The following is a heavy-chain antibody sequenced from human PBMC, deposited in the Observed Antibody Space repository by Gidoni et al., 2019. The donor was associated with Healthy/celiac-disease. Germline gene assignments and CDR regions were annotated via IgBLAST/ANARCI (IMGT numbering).Heavy chain of an antibody. Sequence: QVQLVQSGAEVKKPGASVKVSCKASGSTFTSYDINWVRQASGQGLERMGWMNPNSGNTGYAQKFQGRVTMTRNTSISTAYMELSSLRSEDTAVYYCARFSGVASITMVQGVIRGYGMDVWGQGTTVTVSS. D-gene: IGHD3-10*01. CDR1: GSTFTSYD. V-gene: IGHV1-8*01. CDR3: ARFSGVASITMVQGVIRGYGMDV. J-gene: IGHJ6*02. CDR2: MNPNSGNT.